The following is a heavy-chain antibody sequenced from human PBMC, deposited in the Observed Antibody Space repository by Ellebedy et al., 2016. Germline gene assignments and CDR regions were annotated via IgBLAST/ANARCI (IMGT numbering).Heavy chain of an antibody. J-gene: IGHJ4*02. CDR3: ARQYSSSWYGYYFDY. Sequence: GESLKISXKGSGYSFTSYWISWVRQMPGKGLEWMGRIDPSDSYTNYSPSFQGHVTISADKSISTAYLQWSSLKASDTAMYYCARQYSSSWYGYYFDYWGQGTLVTVSS. V-gene: IGHV5-10-1*01. CDR1: GYSFTSYW. D-gene: IGHD6-13*01. CDR2: IDPSDSYT.